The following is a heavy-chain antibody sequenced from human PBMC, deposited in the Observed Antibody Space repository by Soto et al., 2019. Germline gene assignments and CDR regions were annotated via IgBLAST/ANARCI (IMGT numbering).Heavy chain of an antibody. D-gene: IGHD3-16*02. Sequence: LSLTCTVSGGSISSGGYYWSWIRQHPGKGLEWIGYIYYSGSTYYNPSLKSRVTISVDTSKNQFSLKLSSVTAADTAVYYCARDRITLGGVIAYFDYWGQGTLVTVS. V-gene: IGHV4-31*03. CDR3: ARDRITLGGVIAYFDY. CDR1: GGSISSGGYY. CDR2: IYYSGST. J-gene: IGHJ4*02.